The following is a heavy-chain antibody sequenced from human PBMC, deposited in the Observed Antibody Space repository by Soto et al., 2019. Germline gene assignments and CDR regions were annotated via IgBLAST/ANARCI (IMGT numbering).Heavy chain of an antibody. D-gene: IGHD2-2*01. Sequence: PGGSLRLSCAASGFTFSSYSMNWVRQAPGKGLEWVSSISSSSSYIYYADSVKGRFTISRDNAKNSLYLQMNSLRAEDTAVYYCARDLHSIYCSSTSCYSYYYGMDVWGQGTTVTVSS. J-gene: IGHJ6*02. V-gene: IGHV3-21*01. CDR3: ARDLHSIYCSSTSCYSYYYGMDV. CDR2: ISSSSSYI. CDR1: GFTFSSYS.